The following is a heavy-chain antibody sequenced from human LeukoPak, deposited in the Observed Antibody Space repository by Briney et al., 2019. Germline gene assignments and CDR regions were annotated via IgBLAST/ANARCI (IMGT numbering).Heavy chain of an antibody. CDR3: ARQRLAGFYYYGMDV. CDR2: IYPGDSDT. D-gene: IGHD2-21*01. J-gene: IGHJ6*02. V-gene: IGHV5-51*01. CDR1: GYSFTSYW. Sequence: GESLKISCKGSGYSFTSYWIGWGRQLPGKGLEWTGIIYPGDSDTRYSPSFQGQVTISADKSISTAYLQWSSLKASDTAMYYCARQRLAGFYYYGMDVWGQGTTVTVSS.